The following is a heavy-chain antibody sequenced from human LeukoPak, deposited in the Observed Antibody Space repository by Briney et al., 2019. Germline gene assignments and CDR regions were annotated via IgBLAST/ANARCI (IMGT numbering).Heavy chain of an antibody. D-gene: IGHD2-2*01. V-gene: IGHV3-48*03. J-gene: IGHJ4*02. CDR1: GFTFSSYE. CDR2: ISSSGSTI. CDR3: AREDCSSSSCYLAVYGLDV. Sequence: PGGSLRLSCAASGFTFSSYEMNWVRQAPGKGLEWVSYISSSGSTIYYADSVKGRFTISRDNAKNSLYLQMNSLRAEDTAVYYCAREDCSSSSCYLAVYGLDVWGQGTLVTVSS.